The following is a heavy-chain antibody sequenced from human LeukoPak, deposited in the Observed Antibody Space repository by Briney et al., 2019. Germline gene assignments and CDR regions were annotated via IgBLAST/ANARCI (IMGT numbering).Heavy chain of an antibody. J-gene: IGHJ5*02. Sequence: PSETLSLTCTVSGGSISSSSYYWGWIRQPPGKGLEWIGSIYYSGSTNYNPPLKSRVTTSVDTSKNQFSLKLSSVTAADTAVYYCARGERKHMTTVTTNRPRPGYNWFDPWGQGTLVTVSS. D-gene: IGHD4-17*01. CDR3: ARGERKHMTTVTTNRPRPGYNWFDP. V-gene: IGHV4-39*07. CDR2: IYYSGST. CDR1: GGSISSSSYY.